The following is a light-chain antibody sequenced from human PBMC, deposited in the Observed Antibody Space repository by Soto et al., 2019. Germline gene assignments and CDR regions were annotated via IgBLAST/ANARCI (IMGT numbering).Light chain of an antibody. CDR2: KAS. Sequence: DVQMTQSPSTPSASVGERVTITCRASQSVSTLLAWYQQKPGKAPKLLIYKASSLESGVPSRFSGSGSGTDFTLTISSLQPDDFGTYYCQQYNRYSPWAFGQGTKVDIK. J-gene: IGKJ1*01. V-gene: IGKV1-5*03. CDR3: QQYNRYSPWA. CDR1: QSVSTL.